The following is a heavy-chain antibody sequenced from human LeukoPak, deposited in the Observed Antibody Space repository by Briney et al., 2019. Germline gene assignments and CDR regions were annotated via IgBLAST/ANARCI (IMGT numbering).Heavy chain of an antibody. Sequence: ASVKVSCKASGYTFTSFYMHWVRQAPGQGLEWMGVINPRSGSRSYAQKFQGRVTMTRDTSTSTVYMELSSLRSEDTAVYYCATSLPAAGYYFDYWGQGTLVTVSS. CDR2: INPRSGSR. CDR1: GYTFTSFY. J-gene: IGHJ4*02. D-gene: IGHD6-13*01. CDR3: ATSLPAAGYYFDY. V-gene: IGHV1-46*01.